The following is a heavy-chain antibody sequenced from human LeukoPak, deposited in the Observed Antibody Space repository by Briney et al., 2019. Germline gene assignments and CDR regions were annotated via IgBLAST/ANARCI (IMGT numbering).Heavy chain of an antibody. CDR1: GYSISSGYY. Sequence: KPSETLSLTCTVSGYSISSGYYWGWIRQPPGKGLEWIESIYHSGSTYYNPSLKSRVTISVDTSKNQFSLKLSSVTAADTAVYYCARAMPYGDYGYFDYWGQGTLVTVSS. CDR2: IYHSGST. V-gene: IGHV4-38-2*02. J-gene: IGHJ4*02. D-gene: IGHD4-17*01. CDR3: ARAMPYGDYGYFDY.